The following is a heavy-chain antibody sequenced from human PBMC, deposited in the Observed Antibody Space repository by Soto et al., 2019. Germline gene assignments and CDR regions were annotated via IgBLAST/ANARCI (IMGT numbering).Heavy chain of an antibody. CDR3: ARGEGGRVVRYYYGMDV. CDR2: IWYDGSNK. CDR1: GFTFSSYG. J-gene: IGHJ6*02. V-gene: IGHV3-33*01. D-gene: IGHD2-21*01. Sequence: GGSLRRSCAASGFTFSSYGMHWVRQAPGKGLEWVAVIWYDGSNKYYADSVKGRFTISRDNSKNTLYLQTNSLRAEDTAVYYCARGEGGRVVRYYYGMDVWGQGTTVTVSS.